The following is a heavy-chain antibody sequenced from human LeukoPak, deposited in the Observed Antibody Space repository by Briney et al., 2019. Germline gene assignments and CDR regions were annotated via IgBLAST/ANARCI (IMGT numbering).Heavy chain of an antibody. J-gene: IGHJ4*02. Sequence: SETLSLTCTVSGGSISNSFWSWIRQPAGKGLEWIGRIYTDGSTNSNPSLRSRLTMSLDTSKNPFSLKLTSVTAADTAVYFCARAHSGCGGTCAFDSWGQGTRVTVSS. CDR2: IYTDGST. D-gene: IGHD2-21*01. V-gene: IGHV4-4*07. CDR1: GGSISNSF. CDR3: ARAHSGCGGTCAFDS.